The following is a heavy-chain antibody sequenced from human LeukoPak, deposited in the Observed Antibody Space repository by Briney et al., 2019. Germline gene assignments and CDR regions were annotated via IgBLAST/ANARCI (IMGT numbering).Heavy chain of an antibody. CDR2: IYPSGST. V-gene: IGHV4-30-2*01. J-gene: IGHJ5*02. D-gene: IGHD3-22*01. Sequence: SETLSLTCAVSGGSISSGDYSWSWIRQPPGKGLEWIGYIYPSGSTYYNPSLKSRVTISVDRSKNQFSLKLTSVTAADTAVYYCVRSGWDYYDSSGPRSWFDPWGQGTLVTVSS. CDR3: VRSGWDYYDSSGPRSWFDP. CDR1: GGSISSGDYS.